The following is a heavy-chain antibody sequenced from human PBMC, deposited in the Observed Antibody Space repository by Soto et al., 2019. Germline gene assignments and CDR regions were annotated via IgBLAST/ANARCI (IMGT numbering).Heavy chain of an antibody. CDR3: ARVMDTAMIGCMDV. CDR2: ISSGSSYI. CDR1: GFTFSNYG. Sequence: EVQLVESGGGLVKAGGSLRLSCAVSGFTFSNYGMSWVRQAPGKGLEWVSYISSGSSYIYYPDSVKGRFTLSRDNAKNSLYLQMNSLRVRDTAVYYCARVMDTAMIGCMDVWGQGTTVTVSS. D-gene: IGHD5-18*01. V-gene: IGHV3-21*01. J-gene: IGHJ6*02.